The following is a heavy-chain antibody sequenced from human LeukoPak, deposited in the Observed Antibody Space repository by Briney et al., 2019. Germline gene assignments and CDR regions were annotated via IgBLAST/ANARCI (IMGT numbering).Heavy chain of an antibody. J-gene: IGHJ4*02. CDR2: INPNGGVT. D-gene: IGHD6-6*01. CDR3: ARDSVRIFDF. Sequence: APVKVPCKASGYTFTGYYMHWVRQAPGQGLEWMGWINPNGGVTNYAQKFQGRVTVTRDTSISTVYMELSSLRSDDTAVYYCARDSVRIFDFWGQGTLVTVSS. V-gene: IGHV1-2*02. CDR1: GYTFTGYY.